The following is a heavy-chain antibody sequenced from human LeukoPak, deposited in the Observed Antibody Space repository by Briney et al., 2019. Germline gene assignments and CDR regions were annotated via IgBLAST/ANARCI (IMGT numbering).Heavy chain of an antibody. CDR3: ARGFGSLFDY. D-gene: IGHD2-15*01. CDR2: ISNLGNT. Sequence: PSETLSLTCSVSGGSISSHYWSWIRQAPGKGLEWIGYISNLGNTNYNPSLKSRVTISPDTSKNQFSLKLSSVTAADTAVYYCARGFGSLFDYWGQGTLVTVSS. J-gene: IGHJ4*02. CDR1: GGSISSHY. V-gene: IGHV4-59*11.